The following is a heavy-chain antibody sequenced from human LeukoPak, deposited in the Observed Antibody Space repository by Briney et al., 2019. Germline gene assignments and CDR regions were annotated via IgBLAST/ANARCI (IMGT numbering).Heavy chain of an antibody. Sequence: PSETLSLTCAVSGYSISSGYYWAWIRQPPGKGLEWIGSIYHSGSNYYNPSLKSRVTISIDTSKNQFFLKLTSVTAADTAVYYCARRDGYNGEFDYWGQGALVTVSS. CDR2: IYHSGSN. D-gene: IGHD5-24*01. CDR3: ARRDGYNGEFDY. CDR1: GYSISSGYY. J-gene: IGHJ4*02. V-gene: IGHV4-38-2*01.